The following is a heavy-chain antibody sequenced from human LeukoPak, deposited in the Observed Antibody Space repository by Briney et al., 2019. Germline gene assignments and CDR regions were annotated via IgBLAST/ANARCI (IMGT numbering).Heavy chain of an antibody. CDR3: ARDSSLFCNGDNCQWGFDL. V-gene: IGHV3-7*01. J-gene: IGHJ3*01. D-gene: IGHD2-15*01. CDR2: IKGDGSKT. CDR1: GFRFSTYW. Sequence: GSLRLSCAAPGFRFSTYWMSWVRQAPGKGLEWVADIKGDGSKTYYVDSMKGRFTITRDNAKNSLYLEMNSLRVEDSAVYYCARDSSLFCNGDNCQWGFDLWGQGTVVTVSS.